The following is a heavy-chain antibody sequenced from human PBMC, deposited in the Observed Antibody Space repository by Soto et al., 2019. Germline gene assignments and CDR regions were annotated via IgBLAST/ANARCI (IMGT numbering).Heavy chain of an antibody. V-gene: IGHV4-59*01. CDR3: ARAGISTGFDY. D-gene: IGHD6-13*01. CDR1: GGSISSYY. Sequence: SSETLSLTCTVSGGSISSYYWSWIRQPPGKGLEWIGYIYYSGSTNYNPSLKSRVTISVDTSKNQFSLKLSSVTAADTAVYYCARAGISTGFDYWGQGTLVTVSS. J-gene: IGHJ4*02. CDR2: IYYSGST.